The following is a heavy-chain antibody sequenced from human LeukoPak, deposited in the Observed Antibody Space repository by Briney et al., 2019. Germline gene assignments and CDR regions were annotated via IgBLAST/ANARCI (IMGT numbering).Heavy chain of an antibody. CDR2: IYYSGST. V-gene: IGHV4-39*01. D-gene: IGHD3-22*01. J-gene: IGHJ4*02. CDR1: GGSISSSSYY. CDR3: ARPPHYYDGSGYYNGG. Sequence: SETLSLTCTVSGGSISSSSYYWGWIRQPPGKGLEWIGSIYYSGSTYYNPSLKSRVTISVDTSKNQFSLKLSSVTAADTAVYYSARPPHYYDGSGYYNGGWGQGTLVTVSS.